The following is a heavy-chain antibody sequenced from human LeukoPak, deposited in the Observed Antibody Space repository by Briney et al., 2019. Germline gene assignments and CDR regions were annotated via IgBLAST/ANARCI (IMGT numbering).Heavy chain of an antibody. CDR2: IIPMRCIA. V-gene: IGHV1-69*04. J-gene: IGHJ6*02. CDR1: RGILRSYS. D-gene: IGHD3-22*01. CDR3: AKVGVHSYDSSGPSSQAHYYYYYGMDV. Sequence: SVNVSCKVSRGILRSYSILGVRQARRRGLEWMRKIIPMRCIANYAQKPQGSDTITADKFPSRAYMALSSLRTTDTAVYYCAKVGVHSYDSSGPSSQAHYYYYYGMDVWGQGTTVTVSS.